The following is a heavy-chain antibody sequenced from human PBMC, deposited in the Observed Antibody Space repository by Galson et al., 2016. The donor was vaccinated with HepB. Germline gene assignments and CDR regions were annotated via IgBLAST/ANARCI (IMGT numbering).Heavy chain of an antibody. J-gene: IGHJ4*02. V-gene: IGHV3-21*01. CDR1: GFTFSSYS. Sequence: SLRLSCAASGFTFSSYSMAWIRQPPGKGLEWVSSISSSSSYIHYADSVTGRFTISRDITKNSLYLQMNSLRVEDTAVYYCAIGWDTSGWNIGYWGQGTLGTVCS. D-gene: IGHD6-19*01. CDR3: AIGWDTSGWNIGY. CDR2: ISSSSSYI.